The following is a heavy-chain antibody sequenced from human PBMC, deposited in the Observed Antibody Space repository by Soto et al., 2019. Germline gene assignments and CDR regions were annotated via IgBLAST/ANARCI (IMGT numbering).Heavy chain of an antibody. D-gene: IGHD2-2*01. V-gene: IGHV4-34*01. Sequence: QVQLQHWGAGLLKPSETLSRTCAVYGGSLSGYYWSWIRQPPGKGLEWIGEINDSGSTNYNPSFKSRVTISADPSTNQFSLKLTSVTAADTAVYYCARRVTMQYYFDYWGQGTLVPVFS. CDR3: ARRVTMQYYFDY. CDR2: INDSGST. CDR1: GGSLSGYY. J-gene: IGHJ4*02.